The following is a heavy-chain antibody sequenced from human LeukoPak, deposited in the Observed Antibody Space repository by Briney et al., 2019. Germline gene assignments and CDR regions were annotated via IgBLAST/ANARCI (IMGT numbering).Heavy chain of an antibody. CDR2: IIPILGIA. CDR1: GGTFSSYA. D-gene: IGHD3-10*01. Sequence: GASVKVSCKASGGTFSSYAISWVRQAPGQGLEWMGRIIPILGIANYAQKFQGRVTITADKSTSTAYMELSCLRSEDTAVYYCATLGGSGSYYYYYYGMDVWGQGTTVTVSS. CDR3: ATLGGSGSYYYYYYGMDV. V-gene: IGHV1-69*04. J-gene: IGHJ6*02.